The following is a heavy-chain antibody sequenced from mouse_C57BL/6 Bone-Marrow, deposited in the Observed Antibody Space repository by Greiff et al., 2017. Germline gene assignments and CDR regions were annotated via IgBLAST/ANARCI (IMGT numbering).Heavy chain of an antibody. V-gene: IGHV5-6*01. Sequence: EVQLVESGGDLVKPGGSLKLSCAASGFTFSSYGMSWVRQTPEKRLEWVATISSGGSYTYYPDSVKGRFTITIDNAKTTLYLQMSSLKSEDAAVYYCASSTRDFDYWGQGTTLTVSS. D-gene: IGHD3-3*01. CDR3: ASSTRDFDY. CDR1: GFTFSSYG. CDR2: ISSGGSYT. J-gene: IGHJ2*01.